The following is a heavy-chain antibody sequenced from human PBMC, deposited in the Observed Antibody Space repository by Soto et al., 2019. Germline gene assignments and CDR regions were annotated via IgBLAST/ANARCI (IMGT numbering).Heavy chain of an antibody. CDR3: ATVGITMVRGVIIDKYYFDY. CDR2: IYYSGST. D-gene: IGHD3-10*01. Sequence: SETLSLTCTVSGGSISSYYWSWIRQPPGKGLEWIGYIYYSGSTNYNPSLKSRVTISVDTSKNQFSLKLSSVTAADTAVYYCATVGITMVRGVIIDKYYFDYWGQGTLVTV. J-gene: IGHJ4*02. CDR1: GGSISSYY. V-gene: IGHV4-59*12.